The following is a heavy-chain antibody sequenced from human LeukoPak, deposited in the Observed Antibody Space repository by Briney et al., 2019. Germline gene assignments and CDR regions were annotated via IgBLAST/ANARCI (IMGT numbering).Heavy chain of an antibody. J-gene: IGHJ1*01. Sequence: ASVKVSYKASRYTFINYYIHWVRQAPGQGLEWMEIINPSGGSTCYAQKFQGRVTMTRDTSTSTVYMELSSLRSEDTAVYYCARSIGISGTDHWGQGTLVTVSS. V-gene: IGHV1-46*01. CDR1: RYTFINYY. CDR2: INPSGGST. D-gene: IGHD1-20*01. CDR3: ARSIGISGTDH.